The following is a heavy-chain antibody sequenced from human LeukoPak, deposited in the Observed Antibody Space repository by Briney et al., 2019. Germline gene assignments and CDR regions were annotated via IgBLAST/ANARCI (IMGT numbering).Heavy chain of an antibody. CDR2: ISSSSSTI. CDR1: GFTFSSYS. Sequence: GGSLRLSCAASGFTFSSYSMNWVRQAPGKGLEWVSYISSSSSTIYYADSVKGRFTISRDNAKNSLYLQMNSLRAEDTAVYYCAKDRAAAGLDYWGQGTLVTVSS. CDR3: AKDRAAAGLDY. J-gene: IGHJ4*02. D-gene: IGHD6-13*01. V-gene: IGHV3-48*01.